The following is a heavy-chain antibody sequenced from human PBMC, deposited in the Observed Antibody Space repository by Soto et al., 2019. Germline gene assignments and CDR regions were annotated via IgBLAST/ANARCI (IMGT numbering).Heavy chain of an antibody. Sequence: GGSLRLSCAASGFTFSSYSMNWVRQAPGKGLEWVSSISSSSSYIYYADSVKGRFTISRDNAKNSLYLQMNSLRAEDTAVYYCAREVASIAARRGPDYWGQGTLVTVYS. V-gene: IGHV3-21*01. CDR1: GFTFSSYS. CDR3: AREVASIAARRGPDY. CDR2: ISSSSSYI. J-gene: IGHJ4*02. D-gene: IGHD6-6*01.